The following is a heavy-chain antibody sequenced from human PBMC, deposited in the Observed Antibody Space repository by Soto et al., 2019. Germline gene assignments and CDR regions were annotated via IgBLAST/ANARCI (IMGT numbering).Heavy chain of an antibody. V-gene: IGHV4-59*08. CDR3: ARAPNVLRFLEWSTTGAFDI. CDR1: GGSISSYY. D-gene: IGHD3-3*01. J-gene: IGHJ3*02. Sequence: SETLSLTCTVSGGSISSYYWSWIRQPPGKGLEWIGYIYYSGSTNYNPSLKSRVTISVDTSKNQFSLKLSSVTAADTAVYYCARAPNVLRFLEWSTTGAFDIWGQGTMVTVSS. CDR2: IYYSGST.